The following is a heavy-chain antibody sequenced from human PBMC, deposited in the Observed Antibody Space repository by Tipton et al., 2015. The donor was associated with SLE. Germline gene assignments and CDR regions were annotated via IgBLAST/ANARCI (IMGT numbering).Heavy chain of an antibody. D-gene: IGHD4-17*01. CDR1: DASMNYFY. Sequence: TLSLTCTVSDASMNYFYWTWIRQPPGKGLEWIGYIHYSGSTNCDPSLRSRVTISVDTSKNQFSLKLSSVTAADTAVYYCEGAATGTNYYMDVWGKGTTVTVSS. V-gene: IGHV4-59*12. J-gene: IGHJ6*03. CDR2: IHYSGST. CDR3: EGAATGTNYYMDV.